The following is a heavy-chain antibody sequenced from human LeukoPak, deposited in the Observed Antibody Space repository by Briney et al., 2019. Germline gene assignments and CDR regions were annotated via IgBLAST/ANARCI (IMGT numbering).Heavy chain of an antibody. CDR1: GGSIRSGSHY. CDR3: AKRDDSGGNLVDL. D-gene: IGHD3-22*01. CDR2: IYYSGST. V-gene: IGHV4-39*02. J-gene: IGHJ4*02. Sequence: SETLSLTCTVSGGSIRSGSHYWVWIRQPPGKGLEWIGSIYYSGSTYYNSSLENRVTISIDTSKNHFSLRLRALSAADTSVYYCAKRDDSGGNLVDLWGQGTLVTVSS.